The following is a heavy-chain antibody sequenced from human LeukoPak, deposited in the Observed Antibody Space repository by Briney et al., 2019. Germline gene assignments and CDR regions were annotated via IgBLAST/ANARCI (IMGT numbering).Heavy chain of an antibody. J-gene: IGHJ3*01. V-gene: IGHV4-38-2*01. CDR1: GYSISSGYY. Sequence: SETLSLTCAVYGYSISSGYYWGWSRQPQGEGVGWIGSGYHSGSTFYNPCVKGRNNRSIDRCKNKVDLKLSSVTAADTAVYYCARQGGYCSGGSCYAMAFDVWGQGTMVTVSS. CDR3: ARQGGYCSGGSCYAMAFDV. D-gene: IGHD2-15*01. CDR2: GYHSGST.